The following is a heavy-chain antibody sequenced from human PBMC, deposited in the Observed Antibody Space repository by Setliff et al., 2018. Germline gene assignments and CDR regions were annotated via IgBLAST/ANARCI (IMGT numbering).Heavy chain of an antibody. D-gene: IGHD1-26*01. J-gene: IGHJ4*02. CDR1: GGSISSDSDY. V-gene: IGHV4-61*02. CDR3: TKGRVGLAARAGY. Sequence: SETLSLTCTVSGGSISSDSDYWSWIRQSAGKGLEWIGRIYASGSTEYNPSLGSRVTISVDTSRNQFSLQLSSVTSADTAIYYCTKGRVGLAARAGYWGQGTLVTGSS. CDR2: IYASGST.